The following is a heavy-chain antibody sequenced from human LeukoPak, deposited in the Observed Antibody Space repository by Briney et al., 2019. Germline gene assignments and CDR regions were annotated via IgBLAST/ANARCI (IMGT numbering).Heavy chain of an antibody. J-gene: IGHJ4*02. CDR2: ISASGGST. CDR3: ARDHLYYEISGPRFDN. Sequence: GGSLRLSCAASGFTFSSYAMSWVRQAPGKGLEWVSAISASGGSTFYADSVKGRFTISRDISKNTLYLHLNSLRVDDTAVYYCARDHLYYEISGPRFDNWGQGTRVTVSS. D-gene: IGHD3-16*01. V-gene: IGHV3-23*01. CDR1: GFTFSSYA.